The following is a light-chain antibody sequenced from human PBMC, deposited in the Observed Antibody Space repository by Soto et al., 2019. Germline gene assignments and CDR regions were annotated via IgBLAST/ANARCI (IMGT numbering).Light chain of an antibody. CDR2: YDD. V-gene: IGLV1-36*01. J-gene: IGLJ3*02. Sequence: QSVLTQPPSVSAAPGQRVTISCSGSNSNIGNNAVNWYQQLPGKAPKLLIHYDDRVPSGVSDRFSGSNSGTSASLAISALQSEDEADYYCAAWDDSLNGPVFGGGTKLTVL. CDR3: AAWDDSLNGPV. CDR1: NSNIGNNA.